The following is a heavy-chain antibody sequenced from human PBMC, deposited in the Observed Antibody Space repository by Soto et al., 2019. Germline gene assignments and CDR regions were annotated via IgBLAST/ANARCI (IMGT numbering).Heavy chain of an antibody. Sequence: EVQLLESGGGLVQPGGSLRLSCAASGFTFSSYAMSWVRQAPGKGLEWVSAISGSGGSTYYADSVKGRVTISRDNSKNTLYLQMKGMRAEDTAVYYCAKVRHTMVRGVIHYYYYYMDVWGKGTTVTVSS. CDR1: GFTFSSYA. V-gene: IGHV3-23*01. CDR2: ISGSGGST. J-gene: IGHJ6*03. CDR3: AKVRHTMVRGVIHYYYYYMDV. D-gene: IGHD3-10*01.